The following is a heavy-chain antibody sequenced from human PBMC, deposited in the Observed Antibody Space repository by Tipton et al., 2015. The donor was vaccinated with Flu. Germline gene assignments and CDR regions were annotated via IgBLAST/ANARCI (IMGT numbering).Heavy chain of an antibody. V-gene: IGHV5-51*01. J-gene: IGHJ4*02. CDR2: IYTGASDT. CDR1: GYSFTSYW. CDR3: ARHRRVLLGAAAGAPDY. Sequence: QLVQSGAEVKKPGESLKISCKGSGYSFTSYWIGWVRQMPGKGLEWMGIIYTGASDTRYSPSFQGQVTISADKAISTAYLQWSRLKASDTVMYYCARHRRVLLGAAAGAPDYWGQGTLVTVSS. D-gene: IGHD6-13*01.